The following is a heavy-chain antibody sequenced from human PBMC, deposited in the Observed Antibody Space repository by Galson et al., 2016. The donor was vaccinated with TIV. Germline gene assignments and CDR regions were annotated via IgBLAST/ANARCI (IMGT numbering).Heavy chain of an antibody. V-gene: IGHV1-8*01. CDR3: ARGGYSSRWYGDAFDI. CDR2: MNPNSGNT. J-gene: IGHJ3*02. Sequence: SVKVSCKASGYTLTSYDINWVRQATGQGLEWMGWMNPNSGNTGYAQKFQGRVTMTRNTSISTAYIELTSLRSEDTAVYYCARGGYSSRWYGDAFDIWGQGTMVTVSS. CDR1: GYTLTSYD. D-gene: IGHD6-13*01.